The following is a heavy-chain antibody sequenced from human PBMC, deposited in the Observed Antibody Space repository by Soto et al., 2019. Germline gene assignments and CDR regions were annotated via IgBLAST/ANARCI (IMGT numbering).Heavy chain of an antibody. D-gene: IGHD1-26*01. V-gene: IGHV3-7*05. J-gene: IGHJ4*02. Sequence: HPGGSLRLSCAASGFTFSSYWMSWVRQAPGKGLEWVANIKQDGSEKYYVDSVKGRFTISRDNAKNSLYLQMNSLRAEDTAVYYCARDRWELYHYFDYWGQGTLVTVSS. CDR1: GFTFSSYW. CDR2: IKQDGSEK. CDR3: ARDRWELYHYFDY.